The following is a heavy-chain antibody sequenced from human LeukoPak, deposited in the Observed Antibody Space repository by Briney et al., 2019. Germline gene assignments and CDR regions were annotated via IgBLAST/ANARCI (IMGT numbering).Heavy chain of an antibody. J-gene: IGHJ4*02. Sequence: ASVKVSCKASGGTFSSYAISWVRQAPGQGLEWMGGIIPIFGTANYAQKFQGRVTITADESTSTAYMELSSLRSEDTAAYYCTMEASTTPVDYWGQGTLVTVSS. CDR2: IIPIFGTA. CDR1: GGTFSSYA. D-gene: IGHD1-26*01. CDR3: TMEASTTPVDY. V-gene: IGHV1-69*13.